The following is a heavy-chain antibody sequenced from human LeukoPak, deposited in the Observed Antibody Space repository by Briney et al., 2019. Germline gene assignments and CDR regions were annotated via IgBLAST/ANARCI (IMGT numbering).Heavy chain of an antibody. Sequence: ASVKVSCKASGYTFTSYDINWVRQATGQGLEWMGWMNPNSGNTDYSQKFQGRVTISRDTSANTAYMELNRLRPEDTAVFYCVRGGPNKSGWTLDYWGQGTLVTVSS. CDR3: VRGGPNKSGWTLDY. CDR1: GYTFTSYD. J-gene: IGHJ4*02. V-gene: IGHV1-8*01. D-gene: IGHD6-19*01. CDR2: MNPNSGNT.